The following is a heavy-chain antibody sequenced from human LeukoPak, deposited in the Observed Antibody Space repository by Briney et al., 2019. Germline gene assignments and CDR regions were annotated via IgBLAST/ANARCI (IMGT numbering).Heavy chain of an antibody. CDR2: ISYDGDNK. D-gene: IGHD3-22*01. V-gene: IGHV3-30*03. CDR1: GFTFSSYG. CDR3: ARDKPPPYYYDSSGIFDY. J-gene: IGHJ4*02. Sequence: PGGSLRLSCAASGFTFSSYGMHWVRQAPGKGLEWVAVISYDGDNKYFADSVKGRFAISRDNSKNTLYLQMNSLRAEDTAVYYCARDKPPPYYYDSSGIFDYWGQGTLVTVSS.